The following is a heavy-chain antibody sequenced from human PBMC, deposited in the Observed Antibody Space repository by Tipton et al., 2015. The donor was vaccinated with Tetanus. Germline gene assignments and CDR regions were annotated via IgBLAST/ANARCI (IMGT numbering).Heavy chain of an antibody. CDR1: GVSISSYN. CDR3: ARDRSITIFGVVPINYYYGMDV. J-gene: IGHJ6*02. V-gene: IGHV4-59*01. CDR2: IYYSGST. Sequence: GLVKPSETLSLTCTVSGVSISSYNWTWIRQPPGRGLEWIGYIYYSGSTNYNPSLKSRVTISVDTSKNQFSLKLSSVTAADTAVYYCARDRSITIFGVVPINYYYGMDVWGQGTTVTVSS. D-gene: IGHD3-3*01.